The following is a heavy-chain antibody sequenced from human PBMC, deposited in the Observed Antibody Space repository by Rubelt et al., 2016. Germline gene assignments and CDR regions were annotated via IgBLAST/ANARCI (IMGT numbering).Heavy chain of an antibody. CDR2: IYYSGST. CDR3: ARLGYCSGGSCYSDAFDI. Sequence: QVQLQQWGAGLLKPSETLSLTCTVSGGSISSYYWSWIRQPPGKGLEWIGYIYYSGSTNYNPSLKSGVTISVDTSKNQFSLKLSSVTAADTAVYYCARLGYCSGGSCYSDAFDIWGQGTMVTVSS. D-gene: IGHD2-15*01. J-gene: IGHJ3*02. CDR1: GGSISSYY. V-gene: IGHV4-59*01.